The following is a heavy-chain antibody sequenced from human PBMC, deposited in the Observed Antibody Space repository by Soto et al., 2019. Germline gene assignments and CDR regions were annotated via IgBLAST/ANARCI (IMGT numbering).Heavy chain of an antibody. V-gene: IGHV1-69*06. CDR2: IIPIFGTA. Sequence: SVKVSCKAPGGTFSSYAISWVRQAPGQGLEWMGGIIPIFGTANYAQKFQGRVTITADKSTSTAYMELSSLRSEDTAVYYCARAYYYDSSGYYYFDYWGQGTLVTVSS. D-gene: IGHD3-22*01. CDR3: ARAYYYDSSGYYYFDY. CDR1: GGTFSSYA. J-gene: IGHJ4*02.